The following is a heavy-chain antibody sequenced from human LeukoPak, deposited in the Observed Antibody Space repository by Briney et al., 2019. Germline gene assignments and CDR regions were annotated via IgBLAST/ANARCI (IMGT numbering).Heavy chain of an antibody. D-gene: IGHD2-2*01. V-gene: IGHV3-7*05. J-gene: IGHJ5*02. Sequence: GGSLRLSCAASGFTFSSYWMSWVRQAPGKGLEWVANIKQDGSEKYYVDSVKGRFTISRDNAKNSLYLQMNGLRAEDTAVYYCARDAVVVPAAMNWFDPWGQGTLVTVSS. CDR3: ARDAVVVPAAMNWFDP. CDR2: IKQDGSEK. CDR1: GFTFSSYW.